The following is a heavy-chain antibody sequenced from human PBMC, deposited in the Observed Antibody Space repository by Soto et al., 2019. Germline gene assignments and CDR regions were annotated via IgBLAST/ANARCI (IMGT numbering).Heavy chain of an antibody. D-gene: IGHD3-22*01. J-gene: IGHJ4*02. CDR1: GGTFSSYA. CDR3: ARRTGDYYGSSGPFDY. CDR2: IIPIFGTA. Sequence: QVQLVQSGAEVKKPGSSVKVSCKASGGTFSSYAISWVRQAPGQGLEWMGGIIPIFGTANYAQKFQGRVTITPDESPGTVYMEPSSMRSEYRDVYYCARRTGDYYGSSGPFDYWGQGTLVTVSS. V-gene: IGHV1-69*01.